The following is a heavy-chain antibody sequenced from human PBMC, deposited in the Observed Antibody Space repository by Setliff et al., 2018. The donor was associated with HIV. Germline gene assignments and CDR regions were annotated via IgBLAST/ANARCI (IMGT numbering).Heavy chain of an antibody. J-gene: IGHJ4*02. Sequence: PSETLSLTCAVYGGSLGGHYWTWIRQPPGEGLEWIGEINHSGKTNYNPSLKSRVTISVDTSKNQFSLKVTSVTAADTAVYYCAAPRGMSTILVYWGQGSLVTVSS. CDR2: INHSGKT. D-gene: IGHD3-9*01. CDR1: GGSLGGHY. CDR3: AAPRGMSTILVY. V-gene: IGHV4-34*01.